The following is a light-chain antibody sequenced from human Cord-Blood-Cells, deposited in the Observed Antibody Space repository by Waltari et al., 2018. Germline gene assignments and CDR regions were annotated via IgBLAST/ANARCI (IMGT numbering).Light chain of an antibody. V-gene: IGLV3-21*03. J-gene: IGLJ2*01. CDR3: QVWDSSSDRVV. Sequence: SYVLTQPPSVSVAPGKTARITCGGNNIGSKSVHWYQQKPGQAPVLVVYDDSDRPSGSPEGFSGSNSGNTATLTISRVEAGDEADYYCQVWDSSSDRVVFGGGTKLTVL. CDR2: DDS. CDR1: NIGSKS.